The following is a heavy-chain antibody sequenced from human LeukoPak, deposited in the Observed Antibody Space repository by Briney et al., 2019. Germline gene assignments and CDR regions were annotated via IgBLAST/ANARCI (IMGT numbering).Heavy chain of an antibody. Sequence: GESLQISCQGSGYSFTSYWIGWVRQMPGKGLEWMGIIYPGDSDTRYSPSFQGQVTISADKSISTAYLQWSSLKASDTAMYYCARHVWEMATTIVGYYYYGMDVWGQGTTVTVSS. V-gene: IGHV5-51*01. D-gene: IGHD5-24*01. CDR2: IYPGDSDT. J-gene: IGHJ6*02. CDR1: GYSFTSYW. CDR3: ARHVWEMATTIVGYYYYGMDV.